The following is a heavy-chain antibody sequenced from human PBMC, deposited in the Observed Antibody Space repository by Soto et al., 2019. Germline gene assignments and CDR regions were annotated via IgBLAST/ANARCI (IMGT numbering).Heavy chain of an antibody. CDR3: ARAVAAGQNWFDP. V-gene: IGHV3-21*01. CDR2: ISSSSSYI. J-gene: IGHJ5*02. CDR1: GFTFSSYS. Sequence: EVQLVESGGGLVKPGGSLRLSCAASGFTFSSYSMNWVRQAPGKGLEWVSSISSSSSYIYYADSVKGRFTISRDNAKNSLYLQMNSLRAEDTAVYYCARAVAAGQNWFDPWGQGTLVTVSS. D-gene: IGHD6-13*01.